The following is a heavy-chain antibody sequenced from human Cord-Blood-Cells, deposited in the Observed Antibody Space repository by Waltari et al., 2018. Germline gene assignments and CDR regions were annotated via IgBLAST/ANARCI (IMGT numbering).Heavy chain of an antibody. V-gene: IGHV3-23*01. CDR1: GFTFSSYA. CDR3: AKLLIAGDAFDI. CDR2: ISGSGGST. Sequence: EVQLLESGGGLVQPGGSLRLSCAASGFTFSSYAKSWLRQAPGKGLEWVSAISGSGGSTYYADSVKGRFTISRDNSKNTLYLQMNSLRAEDTAVYYCAKLLIAGDAFDIWGQGTMVTVSS. D-gene: IGHD2-21*01. J-gene: IGHJ3*02.